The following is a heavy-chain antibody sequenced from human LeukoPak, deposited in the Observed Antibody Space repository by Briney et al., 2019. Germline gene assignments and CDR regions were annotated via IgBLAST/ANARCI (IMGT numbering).Heavy chain of an antibody. V-gene: IGHV3-23*01. CDR1: GFNFARNA. CDR3: ARDLGKSGWSTFDY. CDR2: IGGSGANI. Sequence: GGSLRLSCAASGFNFARNAMSWVRQAPGKGLEWVSSIGGSGANIYYADSVQGRFTISRDNAKNSLYLQMNSLRAEDTAVYYCARDLGKSGWSTFDYWGQGTLVTVSS. D-gene: IGHD6-19*01. J-gene: IGHJ4*02.